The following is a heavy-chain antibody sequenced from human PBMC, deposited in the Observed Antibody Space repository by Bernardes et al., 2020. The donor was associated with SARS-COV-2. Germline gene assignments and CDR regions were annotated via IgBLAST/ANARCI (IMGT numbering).Heavy chain of an antibody. J-gene: IGHJ6*02. D-gene: IGHD2-2*01. Sequence: SETLSLTCTVSGGSISSGGYYWSWIRQHPGKGLEWIGYLSYSGSTYYNPSLKSRVTISVYTSKNPSSLKLSSVTAADTAVYYCARCPCLGSRTSCYLTSYYDYYGMDVWGQGTTVTVSS. CDR1: GGSISSGGYY. V-gene: IGHV4-31*03. CDR3: ARCPCLGSRTSCYLTSYYDYYGMDV. CDR2: LSYSGST.